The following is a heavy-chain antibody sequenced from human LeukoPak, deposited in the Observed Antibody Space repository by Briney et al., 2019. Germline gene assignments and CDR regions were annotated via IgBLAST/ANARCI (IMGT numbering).Heavy chain of an antibody. J-gene: IGHJ4*02. CDR3: ARGIPGYFNTSGYYYDY. CDR1: GGSISSSSYY. V-gene: IGHV4-39*07. Sequence: PSETLSLTCTVSGGSISSSSYYWGWIRQPPEKGLEWIATINYSGTTHYNPSLKSRFTISADTSNNQFSLKLNAVTAADTAVYYCARGIPGYFNTSGYYYDYWGQGTLVTVSS. CDR2: INYSGTT. D-gene: IGHD3-22*01.